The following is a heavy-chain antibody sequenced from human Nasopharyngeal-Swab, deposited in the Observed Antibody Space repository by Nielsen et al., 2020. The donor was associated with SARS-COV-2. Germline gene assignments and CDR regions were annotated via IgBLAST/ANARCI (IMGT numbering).Heavy chain of an antibody. CDR2: INSDGSST. J-gene: IGHJ4*02. CDR3: AAAAKGY. CDR1: GCTFSTYW. D-gene: IGHD2-2*01. V-gene: IGHV3-74*01. Sequence: GCDKRLYSAASGCTFSTYWMHWVRQAPGKGLVWVSRINSDGSSTNYADSVKGRFTISRDNATNTLCLQMNSLRAEDTAVYYCAAAAKGYWGQGTLVTVSS.